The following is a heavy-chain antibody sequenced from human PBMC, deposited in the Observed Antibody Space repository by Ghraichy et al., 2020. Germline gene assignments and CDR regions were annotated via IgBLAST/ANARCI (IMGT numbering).Heavy chain of an antibody. CDR3: AKDPRDRLSAPSDAFDI. J-gene: IGHJ3*02. V-gene: IGHV3-23*01. CDR2: ISGSGGST. Sequence: GGSLRLSCAASGFTFSSYAMSWVRQAPGKGLEWVSAISGSGGSTYYADSVKGRFTISRDNSKNTLYLQMNSLRAEDTAVYYCAKDPRDRLSAPSDAFDIWGQGTMVTVSS. D-gene: IGHD3-22*01. CDR1: GFTFSSYA.